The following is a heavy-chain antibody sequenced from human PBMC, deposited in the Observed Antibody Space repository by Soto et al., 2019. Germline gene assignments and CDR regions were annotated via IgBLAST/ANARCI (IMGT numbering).Heavy chain of an antibody. Sequence: GVSLRLSCAASGFTFSSDGMHWVRQAPGKGLEWVAVISYDGSNKYYADSVKGRFTISRDNSKNTLYLQMNSLRAEDTAVYYWATPYSGVYADAVAISGQRTIV. V-gene: IGHV3-30*03. J-gene: IGHJ3*02. D-gene: IGHD1-26*01. CDR2: ISYDGSNK. CDR1: GFTFSSDG. CDR3: ATPYSGVYADAVAI.